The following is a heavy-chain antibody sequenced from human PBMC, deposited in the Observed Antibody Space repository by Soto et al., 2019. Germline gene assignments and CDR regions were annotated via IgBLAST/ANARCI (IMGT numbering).Heavy chain of an antibody. D-gene: IGHD6-13*01. Sequence: ASVKVSCKASGGTFSSYAISWVRQAPGQGLEWMGGIIPIFGTANYAQRFQGRVTITADESTSTAYMELSSLRSEDTAVYYCARDGRIAAADPGTWYFHLWGRGPLVTVSS. CDR3: ARDGRIAAADPGTWYFHL. CDR1: GGTFSSYA. V-gene: IGHV1-69*13. J-gene: IGHJ2*01. CDR2: IIPIFGTA.